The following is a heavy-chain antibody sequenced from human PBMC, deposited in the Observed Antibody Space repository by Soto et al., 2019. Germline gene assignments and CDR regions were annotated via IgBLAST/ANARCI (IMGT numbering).Heavy chain of an antibody. CDR2: ISSSSSYI. Sequence: PGGSLRLSCAAPGFTFSSYSMNWVRQAPGKGLERVSSISSSSSYIYYADSVKGRFTISRDNAKNSLYLQMNSLRAEDTAVYYCARAQYYDYVWGSRPSDYYGMDVWGQGTTVTVSS. V-gene: IGHV3-21*01. D-gene: IGHD3-16*01. J-gene: IGHJ6*02. CDR3: ARAQYYDYVWGSRPSDYYGMDV. CDR1: GFTFSSYS.